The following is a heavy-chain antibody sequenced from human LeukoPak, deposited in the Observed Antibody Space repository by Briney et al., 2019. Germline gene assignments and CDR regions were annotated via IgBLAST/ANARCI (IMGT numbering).Heavy chain of an antibody. V-gene: IGHV4-61*02. CDR2: IYTSGST. J-gene: IGHJ6*03. CDR3: ARDPVGYSYASEGGDYYYYYYMDV. D-gene: IGHD5-18*01. Sequence: SETLSLTCTVSGGSISSGSYYWSWIRQPAGKGLEWIGRIYTSGSTNYNPSLKSRVTISVDTSKNQFSLKLSSVTAADTAVYYCARDPVGYSYASEGGDYYYYYYMDVWGKGTTVTVSS. CDR1: GGSISSGSYY.